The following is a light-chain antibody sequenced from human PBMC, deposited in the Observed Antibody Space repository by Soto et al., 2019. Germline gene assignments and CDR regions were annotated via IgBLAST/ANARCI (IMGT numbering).Light chain of an antibody. CDR3: SSRTTSNPYV. CDR1: SSDIGAYNS. CDR2: EVS. J-gene: IGLJ1*01. Sequence: QSVLTQPASVSGSPGQSITISCTGTSSDIGAYNSVSWYQQHPGKAPKLMIYEVSNRPSGVSNRFSASKSGNTASLPISGLQAEDEADYYCSSRTTSNPYVFGTGTKLTVL. V-gene: IGLV2-14*01.